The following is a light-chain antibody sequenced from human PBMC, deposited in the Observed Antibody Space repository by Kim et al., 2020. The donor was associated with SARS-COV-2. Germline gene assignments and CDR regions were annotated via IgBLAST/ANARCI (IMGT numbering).Light chain of an antibody. J-gene: IGLJ2*01. CDR2: EVN. CDR1: SSYVDDSYS. V-gene: IGLV2-8*01. Sequence: QSALAQPPSASGSPGQSVTISCTGLSSYVDDSYSVSWYHQHPGTAPKLIISEVNKRPSGVPARFSASRSGDTASLTVSGLQAEDKGDYYCTSYDATGIIFGGGTQLTVL. CDR3: TSYDATGII.